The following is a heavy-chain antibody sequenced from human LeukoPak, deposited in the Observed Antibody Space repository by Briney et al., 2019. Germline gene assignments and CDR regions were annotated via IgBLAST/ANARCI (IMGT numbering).Heavy chain of an antibody. D-gene: IGHD2-2*01. CDR1: GFTFSSYS. CDR2: ISSSSSYI. Sequence: GGSLRLSCAASGFTFSSYSMNWVRQAPGKGLEWVSSISSSSSYIYYADSVKGRFTISRDNAKNSLYLQMKSLRAEDTAVYYCARDLVVPAAMDAFDIWGRGTMVTVSS. CDR3: ARDLVVPAAMDAFDI. J-gene: IGHJ3*02. V-gene: IGHV3-21*01.